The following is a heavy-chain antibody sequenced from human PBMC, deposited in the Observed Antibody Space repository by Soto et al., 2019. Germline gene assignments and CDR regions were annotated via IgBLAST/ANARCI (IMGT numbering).Heavy chain of an antibody. CDR3: SRRAPEGFDP. J-gene: IGHJ5*02. CDR2: IYYSGTT. Sequence: SETLSLTCAVSGDSISKSGYYWSWIRQNQGKALEWIGYIYYSGTTYYNPSLKSRVTISVDTSKNHFSLKLSSVTAADTALYYCSRRAPEGFDPWGQGTLVTVSS. CDR1: GDSISKSGYY. V-gene: IGHV4-31*11.